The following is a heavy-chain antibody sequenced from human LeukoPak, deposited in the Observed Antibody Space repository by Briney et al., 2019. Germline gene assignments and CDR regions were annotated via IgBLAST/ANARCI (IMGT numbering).Heavy chain of an antibody. CDR2: IYSGGST. CDR3: ARDPDYGGNSGYFDY. J-gene: IGHJ4*02. Sequence: PGGSLRLSCAASGFTVSSNYMSSVRQAPGKRLEWVSVIYSGGSTYYADSVKGRFTVSRDNSKNTLYLQMNSLGAEDTAVYYCARDPDYGGNSGYFDYWGQGTLVTVSS. V-gene: IGHV3-66*01. D-gene: IGHD4-23*01. CDR1: GFTVSSNY.